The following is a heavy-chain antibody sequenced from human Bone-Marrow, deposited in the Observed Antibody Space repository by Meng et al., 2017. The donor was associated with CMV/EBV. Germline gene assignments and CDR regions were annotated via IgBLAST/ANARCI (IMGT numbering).Heavy chain of an antibody. CDR1: GFTFSSYW. V-gene: IGHV3-49*04. D-gene: IGHD3-16*01. CDR3: TRDAGAWGKIYYYYGMDV. CDR2: IRSKAYGGTT. Sequence: GGSLRLSCAASGFTFSSYWMSWVRQAPGKGLEWVGFIRSKAYGGTTEYAASVKGRFTISRDDSKSIAYLQMNSLKTEDTAVYYCTRDAGAWGKIYYYYGMDVWGQGTTVTVSS. J-gene: IGHJ6*02.